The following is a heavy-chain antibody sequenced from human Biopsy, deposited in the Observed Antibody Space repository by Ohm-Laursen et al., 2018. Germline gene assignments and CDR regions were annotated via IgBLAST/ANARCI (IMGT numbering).Heavy chain of an antibody. D-gene: IGHD3-22*01. V-gene: IGHV4-59*01. J-gene: IGHJ3*02. Sequence: SDTLSLTCPVSGGPFSSYYWNWIRQPPGKGLEWIGYIYNTGSTIYNPSIKSRVIMSVDTSKTQFSLSLSSVTAADTAVYYCAREPSSYSYDGSGISDGFDIWGQGTMVTVSS. CDR2: IYNTGST. CDR1: GGPFSSYY. CDR3: AREPSSYSYDGSGISDGFDI.